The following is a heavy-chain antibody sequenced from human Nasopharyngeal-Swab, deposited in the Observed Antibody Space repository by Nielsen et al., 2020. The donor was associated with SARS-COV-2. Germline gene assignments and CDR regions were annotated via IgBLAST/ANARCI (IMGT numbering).Heavy chain of an antibody. CDR1: GGSFSGYY. D-gene: IGHD5-18*01. CDR2: INHSGST. Sequence: SETLSLTCAVYGGSFSGYYWSWIRQPPGKGLEWIGEINHSGSTNYNPSLKSRVTISVDTSKNQLSLKLSSVTATDTAVYYCAKHTANTADWGQGTLVTVSS. CDR3: AKHTANTAD. J-gene: IGHJ4*02. V-gene: IGHV4-34*01.